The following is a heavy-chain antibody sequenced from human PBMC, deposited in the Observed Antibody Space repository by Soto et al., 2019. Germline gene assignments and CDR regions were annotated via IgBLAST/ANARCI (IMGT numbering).Heavy chain of an antibody. D-gene: IGHD5-18*01. Sequence: GGSLRLSCAASGFIFSGSAFHWVRQAPGKGLEWVGRIRSKANSYATSYGASVKGRFTISRDDSKSTTYLQINGLKTDDTAVYYCTSHDGWDTTMLNSLGHWGQGALVTVSS. CDR1: GFIFSGSA. J-gene: IGHJ4*02. CDR2: IRSKANSYAT. V-gene: IGHV3-73*01. CDR3: TSHDGWDTTMLNSLGH.